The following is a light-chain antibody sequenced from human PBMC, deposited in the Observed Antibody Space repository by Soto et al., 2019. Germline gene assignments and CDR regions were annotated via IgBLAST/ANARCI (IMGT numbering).Light chain of an antibody. CDR1: SGNIATNF. CDR2: EDR. CDR3: QSYDGAKLIWV. V-gene: IGLV6-57*01. J-gene: IGLJ3*02. Sequence: NFMLTQPHSVSESPGRTVTISCFRSSGNIATNFVQWFQQRPGSSPTTVIYEDRQRPSGVPDRFSGSIDRSSNSASLTISGLKPEDEADYYCQSYDGAKLIWVFGGGTKLTVL.